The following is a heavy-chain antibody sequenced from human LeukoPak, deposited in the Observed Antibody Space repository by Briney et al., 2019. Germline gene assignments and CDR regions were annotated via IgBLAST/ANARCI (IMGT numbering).Heavy chain of an antibody. CDR1: GFTFSSYS. V-gene: IGHV3-21*01. CDR3: ARGYCSGGSCYQFDY. D-gene: IGHD2-15*01. Sequence: GGSLRLSCAASGFTFSSYSMNWVRQAPGKGLEWVSSIISSSSYLHYADSVKGRFTISRDNAKNSLYLQMNSLRAEDTAVYYCARGYCSGGSCYQFDYWGQGTLVTVS. J-gene: IGHJ4*02. CDR2: IISSSSYL.